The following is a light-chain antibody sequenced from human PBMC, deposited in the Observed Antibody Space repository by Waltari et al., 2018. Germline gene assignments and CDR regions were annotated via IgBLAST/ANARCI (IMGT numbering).Light chain of an antibody. V-gene: IGLV2-23*02. J-gene: IGLJ3*02. Sequence: QSALTQPASVSGSPGQSITISCTGTSSDVEVYNLISWYQQYPGKAPKLMIYEVNKWPSGISNRFSGSKSGNTASLTISGLQAEDEADYYCCSYAGYGAWVFGGGTRLTVL. CDR1: SSDVEVYNL. CDR2: EVN. CDR3: CSYAGYGAWV.